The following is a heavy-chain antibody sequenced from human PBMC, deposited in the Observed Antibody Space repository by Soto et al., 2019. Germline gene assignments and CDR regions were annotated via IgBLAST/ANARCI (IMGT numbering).Heavy chain of an antibody. V-gene: IGHV4-39*01. Sequence: SETLSLTCTVSGGSISSSSYYWGWIRQPPGKGLEWIGSIYYSGSTYYNPSLKSRVTISVDTSKNQFSLKLSSVTAADTAVYYCARVRMITFGGVIVGFDYWGQGTLVTVSS. D-gene: IGHD3-16*02. J-gene: IGHJ4*02. CDR3: ARVRMITFGGVIVGFDY. CDR1: GGSISSSSYY. CDR2: IYYSGST.